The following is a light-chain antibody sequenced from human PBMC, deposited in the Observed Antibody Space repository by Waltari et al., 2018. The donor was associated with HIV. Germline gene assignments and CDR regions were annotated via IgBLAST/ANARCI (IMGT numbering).Light chain of an antibody. CDR2: DNS. Sequence: QSLLTPSASVSGAPGQRITISCTVHWVNLGFLSNVHRYQQPPRAAPKLLIYDNSNRPSWISGRFSASRSGPSASLTIAGLQPEDEADYFCLAFDVGLGHWVFVEGARLTVL. CDR1: WVNLGFLSN. V-gene: IGLV1-40*01. J-gene: IGLJ3*02. CDR3: LAFDVGLGHWV.